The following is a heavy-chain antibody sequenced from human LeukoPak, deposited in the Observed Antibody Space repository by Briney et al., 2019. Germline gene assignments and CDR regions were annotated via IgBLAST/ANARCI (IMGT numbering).Heavy chain of an antibody. Sequence: ASVKVSCKASGYTFISYGINWVRQAPGQGLEWMGWISAYNGNANYAQKLHGRVTMTTDTSTTAHIELRKPRSEHTAVYYCARVHYDPRGSDYYYMDVWGKGTTVTVSS. V-gene: IGHV1-18*01. CDR1: GYTFISYG. CDR2: ISAYNGNA. CDR3: ARVHYDPRGSDYYYMDV. D-gene: IGHD3-3*01. J-gene: IGHJ6*03.